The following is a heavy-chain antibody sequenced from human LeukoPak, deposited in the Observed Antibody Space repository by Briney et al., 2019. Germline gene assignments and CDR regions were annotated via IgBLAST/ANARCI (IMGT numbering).Heavy chain of an antibody. CDR3: ARDPDGAMDFDY. J-gene: IGHJ4*02. Sequence: ASVKVSCKASGYTFSTYGTSWGRQAPGQGLEWRGWISVYRGNTNYAQNFQGRVAMTTDTSTSTAYMELRSLRSDDTAVYYCARDPDGAMDFDYWGQGTLVTVSS. D-gene: IGHD5-24*01. CDR1: GYTFSTYG. V-gene: IGHV1-18*01. CDR2: ISVYRGNT.